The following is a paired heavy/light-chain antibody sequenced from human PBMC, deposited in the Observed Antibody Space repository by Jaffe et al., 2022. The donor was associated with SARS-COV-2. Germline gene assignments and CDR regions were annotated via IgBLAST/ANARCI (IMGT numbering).Heavy chain of an antibody. CDR1: GYTFTSYY. V-gene: IGHV1-46*01. J-gene: IGHJ4*02. CDR3: ARAGGSYRGYFDF. D-gene: IGHD1-26*01. CDR2: INPSSGYT. Sequence: QVQLVQSGAEVKKPGASVKVSCQASGYTFTSYYVHWVRQAPGQGLEWMGIINPSSGYTTYAQKFQGRVTMTVDTSTSAVYMELTSLRSEDTALYYCARAGGSYRGYFDFWGQGTLVTVSS.
Light chain of an antibody. CDR3: QQYYDTPRT. V-gene: IGKV4-1*01. Sequence: DIVMTQSPDSLAVSLGESATINCKSSQSVFYSANNKNCLAWYQHKPRQPPRLLIYWASTRESGVPDRFSGSGSGTDFTLTISSLQAEDVAVYYCQQYYDTPRTFGQGTKVEIK. CDR2: WAS. CDR1: QSVFYSANNKNC. J-gene: IGKJ1*01.